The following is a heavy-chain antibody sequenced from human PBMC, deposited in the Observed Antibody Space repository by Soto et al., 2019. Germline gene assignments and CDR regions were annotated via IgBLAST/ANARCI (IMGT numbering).Heavy chain of an antibody. D-gene: IGHD2-15*01. CDR3: IVVVVAATPSAFDI. CDR1: GFTFSNYW. V-gene: IGHV3-74*01. Sequence: EVQLVESGGGLVQPGGSLRLSCAASGFTFSNYWMHWVRQAPGKGLVWVSRINSDGSSTNYAGSVKGRFTISRDNAKNPLYLQMNSLRAEDTAVYYCIVVVVAATPSAFDIWGQGTMVTVSS. CDR2: INSDGSST. J-gene: IGHJ3*02.